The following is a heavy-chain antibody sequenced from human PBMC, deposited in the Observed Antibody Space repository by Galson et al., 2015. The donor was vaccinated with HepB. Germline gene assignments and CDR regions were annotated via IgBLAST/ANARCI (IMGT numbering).Heavy chain of an antibody. CDR3: ATVEILVVRGGLRTRSYFDY. CDR1: GITFNTYS. CDR2: ISSSSSYI. Sequence: SLRLSCAASGITFNTYSMNWVRQAPGKGLEWVASISSSSSYIYYADSVKDRFTISRDNARNSLYLQMNSLRAEDTAVYHCATVEILVVRGGLRTRSYFDYWGRGTLVTVSS. D-gene: IGHD3-10*01. J-gene: IGHJ4*02. V-gene: IGHV3-21*01.